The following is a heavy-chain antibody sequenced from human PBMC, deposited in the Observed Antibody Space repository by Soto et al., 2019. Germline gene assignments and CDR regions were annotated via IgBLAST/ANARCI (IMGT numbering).Heavy chain of an antibody. CDR2: ISYDGSNK. V-gene: IGHV3-30*18. D-gene: IGHD5-18*01. J-gene: IGHJ3*02. CDR3: AKARAWIQLGDAFDI. Sequence: LSLSCAASGFTFSSYGMHWVRQAPGKGLEWVAVISYDGSNKYYADSVKGRFTISRDNSKNTLYLQMNSLRAEDTAVYYCAKARAWIQLGDAFDICGQGTMGTVS. CDR1: GFTFSSYG.